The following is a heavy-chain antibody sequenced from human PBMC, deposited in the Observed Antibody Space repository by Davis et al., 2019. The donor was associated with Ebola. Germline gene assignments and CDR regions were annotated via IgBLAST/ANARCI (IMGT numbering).Heavy chain of an antibody. CDR2: IYPGDSDT. CDR3: ARQIVVVVAASKTGRFDP. D-gene: IGHD2-15*01. Sequence: GESLKISCKGSGYSFTSYWIGWVRQMPGKGLEWMGIIYPGDSDTRYSPSFQGQVTISADKSIRTAYLQWSSLKASDTAMYYCARQIVVVVAASKTGRFDPWGQGTLVTVSS. J-gene: IGHJ5*02. CDR1: GYSFTSYW. V-gene: IGHV5-51*01.